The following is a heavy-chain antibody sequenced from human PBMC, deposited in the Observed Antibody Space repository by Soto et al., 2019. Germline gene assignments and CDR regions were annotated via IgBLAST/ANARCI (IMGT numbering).Heavy chain of an antibody. CDR3: AEDLGYDSSGYYY. D-gene: IGHD3-22*01. Sequence: GGSLRLSCASSGFTFSSYAMSLVRQAPGKGLEWVSAISGSGGSTYYADSVKGRFTISRDNSKNTLYLQMNSLRAEDTAVYYCAEDLGYDSSGYYYWGQGTLVTVSS. CDR1: GFTFSSYA. V-gene: IGHV3-23*01. CDR2: ISGSGGST. J-gene: IGHJ4*02.